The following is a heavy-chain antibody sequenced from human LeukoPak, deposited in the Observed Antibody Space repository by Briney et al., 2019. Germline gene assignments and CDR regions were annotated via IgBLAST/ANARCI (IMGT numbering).Heavy chain of an antibody. CDR2: IYYSGST. D-gene: IGHD2-15*01. J-gene: IGHJ4*02. CDR1: GGSINSGAYS. CDR3: ARCPSGGSCYPTK. V-gene: IGHV4-30-2*01. Sequence: SQTLSLTCAVSGGSINSGAYSWSWIRQPPGKGLEWIGYIYYSGSTYYNPSLKSRVTISVDRSKNQFSLKLNSVTAADTAIYFCARCPSGGSCYPTKWGQGTLVTVSS.